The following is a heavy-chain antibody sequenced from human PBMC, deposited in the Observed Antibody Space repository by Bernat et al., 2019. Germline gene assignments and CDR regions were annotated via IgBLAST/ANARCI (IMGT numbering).Heavy chain of an antibody. Sequence: QVQLVESGGGVVQPGRSLRLSCAASGFTFSSYGMHWVRQAPGKGLEWVAVIWYDGSNKYYADSVKGRFTISRDNSKNTLYLQMNSLRAEDTAVYYCARVSGDGYNLYYFDSWGQGTLVTVSS. D-gene: IGHD5-24*01. CDR1: GFTFSSYG. CDR3: ARVSGDGYNLYYFDS. J-gene: IGHJ4*02. V-gene: IGHV3-33*01. CDR2: IWYDGSNK.